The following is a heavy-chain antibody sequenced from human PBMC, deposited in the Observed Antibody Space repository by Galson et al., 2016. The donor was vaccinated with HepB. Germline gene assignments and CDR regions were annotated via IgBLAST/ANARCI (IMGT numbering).Heavy chain of an antibody. CDR3: AKGARTGATNSYYYGMDV. CDR2: ISSSGTTI. CDR1: GFTFSSYS. J-gene: IGHJ6*02. Sequence: SLRLSCAASGFTFSSYSMNWVRQAPGKGLEWLSYISSSGTTIYYADSVKGRFTISRDNTKNSLYLQLNSLRAEDTAVYYCAKGARTGATNSYYYGMDVWGQGTTVTVSS. V-gene: IGHV3-48*04. D-gene: IGHD1-1*01.